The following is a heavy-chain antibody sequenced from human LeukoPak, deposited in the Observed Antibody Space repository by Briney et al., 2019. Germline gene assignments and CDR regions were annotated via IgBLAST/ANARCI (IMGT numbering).Heavy chain of an antibody. CDR2: IFHSGNT. Sequence: SETLSLTCTVSGDSINSGSYYWGWIRQPPGNGLQWIGYIFHSGNTDYKPSLKSRVTMSVDTSKNQFSLRLNSVTAADTAIYFCARHLQYSYHYYIDVWGKGTTVTVSS. V-gene: IGHV4-39*01. D-gene: IGHD4-11*01. J-gene: IGHJ6*03. CDR3: ARHLQYSYHYYIDV. CDR1: GDSINSGSYY.